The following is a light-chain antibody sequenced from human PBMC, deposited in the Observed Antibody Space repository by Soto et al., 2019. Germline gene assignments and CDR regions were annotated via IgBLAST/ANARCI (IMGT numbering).Light chain of an antibody. CDR1: QSVSSSY. V-gene: IGKV3-20*01. CDR2: GAS. J-gene: IGKJ4*01. CDR3: QQYQSLT. Sequence: IRLKQSPAILALTPGDRATLSCRASQSVSSSYLAWYQHKPGQAPRLLIHGASSRVTGIPDRFSGSGSGTDFTLTITRLEPEDFAVYYCQQYQSLTFGGGTKVDIK.